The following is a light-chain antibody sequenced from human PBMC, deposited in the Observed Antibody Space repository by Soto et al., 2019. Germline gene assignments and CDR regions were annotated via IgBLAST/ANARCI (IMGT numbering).Light chain of an antibody. Sequence: QSVLTQPPSVSAATGQKVTISCSGTSSNIGNKFVSWYQQFPGTAPKVLIYENNKRVSGIPDRFSGSKSGTSATLGITGLQTGDEAHYYCAAWDSSLSAWVFGGGTKVTVL. V-gene: IGLV1-51*02. CDR2: ENN. CDR1: SSNIGNKF. J-gene: IGLJ3*02. CDR3: AAWDSSLSAWV.